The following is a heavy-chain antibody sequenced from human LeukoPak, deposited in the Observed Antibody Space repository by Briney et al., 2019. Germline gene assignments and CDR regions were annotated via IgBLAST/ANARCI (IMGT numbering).Heavy chain of an antibody. CDR3: ARGDYSNYVRGTWFDP. D-gene: IGHD4-11*01. V-gene: IGHV4-30-4*01. CDR2: SYYRGSG. CDR1: GGFINSGDYY. J-gene: IGHJ5*02. Sequence: SQTLSLTCTVSGGFINSGDYYWSWVRQPPGKGLEWIGYSYYRGSGDHHPSLRSRVTISVDTSKNQFSLTLTSVTAADTAVYYCARGDYSNYVRGTWFDPWGQGTLVTVSS.